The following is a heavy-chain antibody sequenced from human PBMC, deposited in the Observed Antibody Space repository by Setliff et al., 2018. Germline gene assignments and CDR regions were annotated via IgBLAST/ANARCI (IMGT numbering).Heavy chain of an antibody. CDR2: VSPYTGNI. CDR1: GYTFTESI. CDR3: ARLVRYCTRTSCQRTSGAEL. Sequence: ASVKVSCKASGYTFTESIVSWVRQAPGQGLEWMGWVSPYTGNIYSAQRLQGRGTLTTDASTSTAYLEVRSLTSDDTAIYYCARLVRYCTRTSCQRTSGAELWGQGTLVTVSS. V-gene: IGHV1-18*01. J-gene: IGHJ4*02. D-gene: IGHD2-2*01.